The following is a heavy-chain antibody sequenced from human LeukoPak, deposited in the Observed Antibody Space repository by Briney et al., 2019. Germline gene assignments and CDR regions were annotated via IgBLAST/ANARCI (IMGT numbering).Heavy chain of an antibody. D-gene: IGHD1-26*01. CDR1: GFTFSSYG. CDR2: ISYDGSNK. CDR3: ARARGALSY. Sequence: GGSLRLSCAASGFTFSSYGMHWVRQAPGKGLEWVAVISYDGSNKYYADSVKGRFTISRDNSKNTLYLQMNSLRPEDTAIYFCARARGALSYWGQGTLITVSS. J-gene: IGHJ4*02. V-gene: IGHV3-30*03.